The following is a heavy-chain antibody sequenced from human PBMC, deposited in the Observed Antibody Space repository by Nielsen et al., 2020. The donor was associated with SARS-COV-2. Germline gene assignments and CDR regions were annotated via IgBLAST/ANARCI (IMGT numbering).Heavy chain of an antibody. CDR1: GFTFDDYG. D-gene: IGHD6-19*01. J-gene: IGHJ4*02. CDR3: ARIQWLVEYYFDY. V-gene: IGHV3-20*01. CDR2: INWNGGST. Sequence: GESLKISCAASGFTFDDYGMSWVRQAPGKGLEWVSGINWNGGSTGYADSVKGRFTISRDNAKNSLYLQMNSLRAEDTALYHCARIQWLVEYYFDYWGQGTLVTVS.